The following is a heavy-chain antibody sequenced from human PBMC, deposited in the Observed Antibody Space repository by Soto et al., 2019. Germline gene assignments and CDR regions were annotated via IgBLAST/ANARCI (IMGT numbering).Heavy chain of an antibody. CDR1: GFTVSTKY. Sequence: GGSLSLSCAASGFTVSTKYMSWVRQAPGKGLEWVSVIYSGGSTFYADSVRGRFTISRDNSKNTVNLQMNSLRAEDTAVYYYARDPWAADYWGQGTLVTVSS. V-gene: IGHV3-66*01. CDR2: IYSGGST. J-gene: IGHJ4*02. CDR3: ARDPWAADY. D-gene: IGHD3-16*01.